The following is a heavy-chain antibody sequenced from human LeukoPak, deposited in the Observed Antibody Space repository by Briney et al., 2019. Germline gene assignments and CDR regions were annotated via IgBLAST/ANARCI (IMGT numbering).Heavy chain of an antibody. Sequence: PGRSLRLSCAASGFTFSSFTMLWVRHAPGKGLEWVALISYDGSNKYYANSVKGRFTISRDNSKNTLYLQMNSLRPEDTAVYYCARDRVPRDYDILTGYYNRNAFDIWGQGTMVTVSS. D-gene: IGHD3-9*01. J-gene: IGHJ3*02. CDR3: ARDRVPRDYDILTGYYNRNAFDI. CDR1: GFTFSSFT. CDR2: ISYDGSNK. V-gene: IGHV3-30-3*01.